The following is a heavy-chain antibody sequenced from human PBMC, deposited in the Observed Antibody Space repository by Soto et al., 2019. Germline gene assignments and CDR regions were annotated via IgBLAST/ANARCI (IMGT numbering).Heavy chain of an antibody. CDR3: AHTRITKVRVLGWGGMYA. J-gene: IGHJ6*02. CDR2: IYWCDDK. V-gene: IGHV2-5*01. CDR1: GFSLSTSGVG. D-gene: IGHD3-10*01. Sequence: QITLKESGPTLVKPTQTLTLTCTFSGFSLSTSGVGVGWIGQPPGKAREWLALIYWCDDKRYSPSLKSRLTFTKETSKNNVVLTMTIIDPVDTATYYCAHTRITKVRVLGWGGMYACGQGTTVTVTS.